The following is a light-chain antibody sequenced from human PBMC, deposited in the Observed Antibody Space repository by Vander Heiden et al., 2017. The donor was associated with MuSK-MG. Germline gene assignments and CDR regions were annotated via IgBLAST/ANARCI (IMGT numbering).Light chain of an antibody. V-gene: IGKV3D-20*01. CDR1: QSVSSNY. Sequence: EIVLTQSPATLSLSPGERATLSCGASQSVSSNYLAWYQQKPGLAPKLLIYDASTRPTGIPDRFSGRGSGTDFTLTITRLEPEDFAVYFCQQYGNLPRTFGQGTKLEIK. CDR3: QQYGNLPRT. CDR2: DAS. J-gene: IGKJ2*01.